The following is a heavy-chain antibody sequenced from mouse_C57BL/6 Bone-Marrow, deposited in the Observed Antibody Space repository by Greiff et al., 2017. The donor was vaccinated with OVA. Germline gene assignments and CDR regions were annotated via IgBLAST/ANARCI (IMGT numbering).Heavy chain of an antibody. CDR3: ARAMAYYYGSGPLAY. CDR1: GYTFTSYG. V-gene: IGHV1-81*01. J-gene: IGHJ3*01. Sequence: QVQLQQSGAELARPGASVKLSCKASGYTFTSYGISWVKQRTGQGLEWIGEIYPRSGNTYYNEKFKGKATLTADKSSSTAYMELRSLTSEDSAVYFCARAMAYYYGSGPLAYWGQGTLVTVSA. CDR2: IYPRSGNT. D-gene: IGHD1-1*01.